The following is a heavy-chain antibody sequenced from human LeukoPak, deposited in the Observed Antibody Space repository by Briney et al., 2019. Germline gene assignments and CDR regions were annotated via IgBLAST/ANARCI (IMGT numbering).Heavy chain of an antibody. CDR2: ISPTGEGT. J-gene: IGHJ4*02. V-gene: IGHV3-23*01. CDR1: GFAFSNTG. D-gene: IGHD4-17*01. CDR3: ARDAGGAWPSDY. Sequence: GGSLRLSCATSGFAFSNTGMTWVRQAPDRGLEWVSTISPTGEGTHYADSVKGRFTISRDNSKNTLSLFMDSLRADDTATYYCARDAGGAWPSDYWGQGTRVIVSS.